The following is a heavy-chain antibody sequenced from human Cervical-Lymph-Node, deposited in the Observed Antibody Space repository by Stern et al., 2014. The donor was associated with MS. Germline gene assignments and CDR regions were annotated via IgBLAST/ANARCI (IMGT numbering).Heavy chain of an antibody. CDR2: ISWDGGST. D-gene: IGHD3-22*01. CDR3: AKPITMIVVAESSYFDY. CDR1: GFTFADYT. J-gene: IGHJ4*02. V-gene: IGHV3-43*01. Sequence: EVQLVESGGVVVQPGGSLRLSCAASGFTFADYTMHWVRQAPGKGLEWVSLISWDGGSTYYADSVKGRFTISRDNSKNSLYLQMNSLRTEDTALYYCAKPITMIVVAESSYFDYWGQGTLVTVSS.